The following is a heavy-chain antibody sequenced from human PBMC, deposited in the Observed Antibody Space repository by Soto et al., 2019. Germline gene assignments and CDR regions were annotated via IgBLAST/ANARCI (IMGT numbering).Heavy chain of an antibody. V-gene: IGHV6-1*01. J-gene: IGHJ5*02. CDR1: GDSVSSNSAA. D-gene: IGHD6-6*01. CDR3: ARDQLGAARPKNNWFDP. Sequence: SQTLSLTCTISGDSVSSNSAAWNWIRQSPSRGLEWLGRTYYRSKWYNDYAVSVKSRITINPDTSKNQFSLQLNSVTPEDTAVYYCARDQLGAARPKNNWFDPWGQGTLVTVSS. CDR2: TYYRSKWYN.